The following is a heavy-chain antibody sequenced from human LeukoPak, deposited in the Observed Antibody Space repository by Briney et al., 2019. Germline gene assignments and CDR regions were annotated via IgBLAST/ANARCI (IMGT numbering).Heavy chain of an antibody. CDR3: ARRGVQLQRISWFDP. CDR2: ISGSGGST. D-gene: IGHD1-1*01. V-gene: IGHV3-23*01. J-gene: IGHJ5*02. CDR1: GFTFSGYA. Sequence: GGSLRLSCAASGFTFSGYAMSWVRQAPGKGLEWVSAISGSGGSTYYADSVKGRFTISRDNSKNTLYLQMNSLRAEDTAVYYCARRGVQLQRISWFDPWGQGTLVTVSS.